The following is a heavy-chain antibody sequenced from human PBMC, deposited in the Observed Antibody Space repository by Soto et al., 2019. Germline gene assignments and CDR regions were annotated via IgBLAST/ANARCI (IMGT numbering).Heavy chain of an antibody. J-gene: IGHJ4*02. CDR2: INAGNGNT. Sequence: QVQLVQSGAEVKKPGASVKVSCKASGYTFTSYAMHWVRQAPGQRLEWMGWINAGNGNTKYSQKFQGRVTITRDTSASTAYMELSSLRYEDTAVYYCARVSGIAVAEVWGQGTLVTVSS. V-gene: IGHV1-3*01. CDR3: ARVSGIAVAEV. CDR1: GYTFTSYA. D-gene: IGHD6-19*01.